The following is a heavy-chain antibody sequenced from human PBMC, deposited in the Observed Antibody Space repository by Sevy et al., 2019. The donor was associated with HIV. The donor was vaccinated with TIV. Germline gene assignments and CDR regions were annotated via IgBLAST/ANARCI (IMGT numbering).Heavy chain of an antibody. Sequence: GGSLRLSCAASEFIFTGYWMNWVRQAPGKGLEWVANIDQDGSDKRYVDSVRGRFTISRDNANNFLYLQMNSLRAEDTAVYYCAGGDLFYTAMGDYWGQGTLVTVSS. CDR1: EFIFTGYW. CDR3: AGGDLFYTAMGDY. D-gene: IGHD5-18*01. CDR2: IDQDGSDK. J-gene: IGHJ4*02. V-gene: IGHV3-7*01.